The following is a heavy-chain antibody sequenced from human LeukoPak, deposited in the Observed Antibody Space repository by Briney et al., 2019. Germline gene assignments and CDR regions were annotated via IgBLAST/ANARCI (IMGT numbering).Heavy chain of an antibody. CDR3: ARELVVVPAASNWFDP. CDR2: IYYSGST. D-gene: IGHD2-2*01. J-gene: IGHJ5*02. CDR1: GGSISSYY. Sequence: SETLSLTCTVSGGSISSYYWSWIRQPPGKGLEWIGYIYYSGSTNYNPYLKSRVTISVDTSKNQFSLKLSSVTAADTAVYYCARELVVVPAASNWFDPWGQGTLVTVSS. V-gene: IGHV4-59*01.